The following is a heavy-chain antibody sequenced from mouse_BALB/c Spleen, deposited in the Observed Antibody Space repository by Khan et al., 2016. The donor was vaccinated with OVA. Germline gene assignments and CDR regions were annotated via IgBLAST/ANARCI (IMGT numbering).Heavy chain of an antibody. CDR2: INPSNGYT. CDR1: GYTFTSYT. V-gene: IGHV1-4*01. D-gene: IGHD2-14*01. CDR3: VGGGDYHRNDDWFAY. Sequence: QVQLKESGAELARPGASVKMSCKASGYTFTSYTIHWIKLRPGQGLEWIGFINPSNGYTNYNQKFKDKATLTADKSSTTVYMQLSSLTSDDATVYNCVGGGDYHRNDDWFAYWGQGTLVTVSA. J-gene: IGHJ3*01.